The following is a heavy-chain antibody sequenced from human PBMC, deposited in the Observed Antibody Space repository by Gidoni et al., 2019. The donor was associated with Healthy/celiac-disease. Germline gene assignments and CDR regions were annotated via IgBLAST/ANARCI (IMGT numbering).Heavy chain of an antibody. V-gene: IGHV1-69*08. D-gene: IGHD6-6*01. CDR1: GGTFSSYT. CDR2: IIPILGIA. Sequence: QVQLVQSGAEVKKPGSSVKVSCKASGGTFSSYTISWVRQDPGQGRESMGRIIPILGIANYAQKFQGRVRITADKSTSTAYMELSSLRSEDTAVYYCAREGYSSSSPYYYYGMDVWGQGTTVTVSS. CDR3: AREGYSSSSPYYYYGMDV. J-gene: IGHJ6*02.